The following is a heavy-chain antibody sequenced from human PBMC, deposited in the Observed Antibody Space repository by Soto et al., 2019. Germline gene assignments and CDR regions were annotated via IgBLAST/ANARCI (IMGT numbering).Heavy chain of an antibody. CDR2: ISWNSGSI. Sequence: GGSLRLSCAASGFTFDDYAMHWVRQAPGKGLEWVSGISWNSGSIGYADSVKGRFTISRDNAKNSLYLQMNSLRAEDTALYYCAKDREWLRFGGGFDYWGQGTLVTVSS. D-gene: IGHD5-12*01. CDR3: AKDREWLRFGGGFDY. V-gene: IGHV3-9*01. J-gene: IGHJ4*02. CDR1: GFTFDDYA.